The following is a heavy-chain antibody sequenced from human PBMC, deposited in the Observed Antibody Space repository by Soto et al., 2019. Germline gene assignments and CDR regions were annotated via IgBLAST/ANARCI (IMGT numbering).Heavy chain of an antibody. CDR1: GGTFSSYA. D-gene: IGHD2-15*01. V-gene: IGHV1-69*13. J-gene: IGHJ5*02. CDR2: IIPIFGTA. Sequence: GASVKVSCKASGGTFSSYAISWVRQAPGQGLEWMGGIIPIFGTANYAQKFQGRVTITADESTSTAYMELSSLRSEDTAVYHCAREFGNPYCSGGSCYNWFDPWGQGTLVTVSS. CDR3: AREFGNPYCSGGSCYNWFDP.